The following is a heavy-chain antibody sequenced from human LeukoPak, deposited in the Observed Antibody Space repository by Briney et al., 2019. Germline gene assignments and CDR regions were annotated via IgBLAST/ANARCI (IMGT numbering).Heavy chain of an antibody. CDR2: ISSSGSTI. CDR1: GFTFSDYY. V-gene: IGHV3-11*01. J-gene: IGHJ4*02. D-gene: IGHD3-9*01. Sequence: GGSLRLSCAASGFTFSDYYMSWIRQAPGKGLEWVSYISSSGSTIYYADSVKGRFTISRDNAKNSLYLQMNSLRAEDTAVYYCASQLPIGYFDWLLWGREDYWGQGTLVTVSS. CDR3: ASQLPIGYFDWLLWGREDY.